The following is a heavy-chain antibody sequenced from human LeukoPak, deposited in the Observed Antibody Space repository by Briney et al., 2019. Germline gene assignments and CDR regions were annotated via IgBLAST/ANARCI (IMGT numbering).Heavy chain of an antibody. CDR2: IKQDGSEK. J-gene: IGHJ3*02. V-gene: IGHV3-7*03. D-gene: IGHD3-16*01. CDR3: AKDFHRLGEFDAFDI. CDR1: GFTFTNNF. Sequence: GGSLRLSCAASGFTFTNNFMSWVRQVPGKGLEWVANIKQDGSEKTYADSVKGRFTISRDNAKNSLYLQMNSLRAEDTALYYCAKDFHRLGEFDAFDIWGQGTMVTVSS.